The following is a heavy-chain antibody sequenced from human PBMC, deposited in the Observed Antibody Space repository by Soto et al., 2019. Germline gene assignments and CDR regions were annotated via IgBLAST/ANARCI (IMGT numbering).Heavy chain of an antibody. CDR3: ARDVSPGSSGWYFDAFDI. CDR1: EFAFSSYW. V-gene: IGHV3-7*05. D-gene: IGHD6-13*01. CDR2: IRKDGSQR. J-gene: IGHJ3*02. Sequence: EVQLVESGGGLVQPGGSLTLSCAASEFAFSSYWMTWVRQAPGKGLEWVANIRKDGSQRSYLDSVRGRFTISRDNSKNSRYLQMNSLIAADTALYFCARDVSPGSSGWYFDAFDIWGQGTMVTVSS.